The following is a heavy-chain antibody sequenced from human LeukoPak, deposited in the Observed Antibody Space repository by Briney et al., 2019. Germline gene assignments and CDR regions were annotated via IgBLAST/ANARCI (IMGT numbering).Heavy chain of an antibody. J-gene: IGHJ5*01. CDR3: ARHSQSYGPYNWFDP. D-gene: IGHD3-16*01. CDR1: DGSIRSYH. V-gene: IGHV4-59*08. Sequence: SETLSLTCNVTDGSIRSYHWSWLRQPPGKGLQWLGHIFHSASPHYNPSLNSRLTLSLDTSRSQISLKLDSVTVADTALCFCARHSQSYGPYNWFDPWGQGALVSVSS. CDR2: IFHSASP.